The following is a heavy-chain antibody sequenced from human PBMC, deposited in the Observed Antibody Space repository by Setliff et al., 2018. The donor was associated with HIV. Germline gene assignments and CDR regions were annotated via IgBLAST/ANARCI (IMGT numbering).Heavy chain of an antibody. J-gene: IGHJ4*02. CDR1: EFTFSGHW. CDR2: IYDSGDI. D-gene: IGHD6-13*01. Sequence: GGSLRLSCAASEFTFSGHWMSWVRQAPGKGLEWVSRIYDSGDIWYADSVKGRFTISRDNAKNSLFLQLNSLRADDTAVYYCARAYEIADHYDYWGQGTLVTVSS. CDR3: ARAYEIADHYDY. V-gene: IGHV3-21*04.